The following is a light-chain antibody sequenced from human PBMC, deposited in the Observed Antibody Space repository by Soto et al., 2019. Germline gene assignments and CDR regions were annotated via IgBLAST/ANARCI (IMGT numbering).Light chain of an antibody. V-gene: IGKV1-5*01. Sequence: DIPMTQSPSTLSASVGDRVTITCRASQSISYWLAWYQQKPGKAPKLLIYDASGLESGVPSRFSGSGSGTEFTLTISNLQPDDFATYYCQQYNSYSPTFGQGTKVEIK. J-gene: IGKJ1*01. CDR3: QQYNSYSPT. CDR2: DAS. CDR1: QSISYW.